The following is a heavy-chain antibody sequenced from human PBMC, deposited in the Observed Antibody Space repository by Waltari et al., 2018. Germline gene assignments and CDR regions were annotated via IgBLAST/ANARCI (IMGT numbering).Heavy chain of an antibody. Sequence: QVQLVQSGAEVKKPGSSVKVSCKASGGTFSSYAISWVRQAPGHGLEWMGGIIPSFGIANYAQKVQGRGTVTADEATSTAYMELSSLGSEDTAVYYCAGPGRSYCSSTSCPPHYWGQGTLVTVSS. D-gene: IGHD2-2*01. CDR1: GGTFSSYA. V-gene: IGHV1-69*13. CDR2: IIPSFGIA. CDR3: AGPGRSYCSSTSCPPHY. J-gene: IGHJ4*02.